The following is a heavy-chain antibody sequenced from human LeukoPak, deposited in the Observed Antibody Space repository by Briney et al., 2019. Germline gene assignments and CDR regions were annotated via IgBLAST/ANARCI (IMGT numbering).Heavy chain of an antibody. CDR2: ISGSGGST. Sequence: GGSLRLSCAASGFTFSTYAMSWVRQAPGKGLEWVSAISGSGGSTFYADSVKGRFTISRANSKNTLYLQMNSLRAENTALYYWAKTLVERTGDTFHIWGQGTMVSVSS. D-gene: IGHD1-1*01. J-gene: IGHJ3*02. CDR3: AKTLVERTGDTFHI. CDR1: GFTFSTYA. V-gene: IGHV3-23*01.